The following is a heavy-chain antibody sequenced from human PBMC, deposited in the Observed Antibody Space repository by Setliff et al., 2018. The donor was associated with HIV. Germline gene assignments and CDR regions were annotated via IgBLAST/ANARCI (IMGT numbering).Heavy chain of an antibody. CDR2: ITHSGST. D-gene: IGHD6-19*01. V-gene: IGHV4-34*01. Sequence: SETLSLTCAVYGGSFSGYYWTWIRQPPGKGLEWIGEITHSGSTNYHPSLETRVTISVDTSKNQFSLKLSSVTAADTAVYYCAKGVAGLQYYYYYMDVWGKGTTVTVSS. CDR1: GGSFSGYY. CDR3: AKGVAGLQYYYYYMDV. J-gene: IGHJ6*03.